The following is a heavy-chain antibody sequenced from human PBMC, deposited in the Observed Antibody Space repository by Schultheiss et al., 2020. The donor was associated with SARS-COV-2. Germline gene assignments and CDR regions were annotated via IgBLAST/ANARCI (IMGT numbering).Heavy chain of an antibody. V-gene: IGHV1-18*01. J-gene: IGHJ6*02. CDR2: ISAYNGNT. Sequence: ASVKVSCKASGYTFTSYGISWVRQAPGQGLEWMGWISAYNGNTNYAQKLQGRVTMTTDTSTSTAYMELRSLRSEDTAVYYCARDQKIQGGYSYGKGGMDVWGQGTTVTVSS. CDR1: GYTFTSYG. CDR3: ARDQKIQGGYSYGKGGMDV. D-gene: IGHD5-18*01.